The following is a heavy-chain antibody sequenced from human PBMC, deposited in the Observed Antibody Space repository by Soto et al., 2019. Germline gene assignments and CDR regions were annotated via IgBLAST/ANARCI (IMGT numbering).Heavy chain of an antibody. J-gene: IGHJ4*02. D-gene: IGHD3-22*01. Sequence: EVQLVESGGGLVQPGGSLRLSCATSGFTFSYHWMHWVRQAPGKGLVWVSSINSDGSTTRHVDSVKGRFTISRDNAKNTLYLQINSLRAEDTAVYYCARFGTSYDSSGYLYWGRGTLVTVSS. CDR1: GFTFSYHW. CDR3: ARFGTSYDSSGYLY. V-gene: IGHV3-74*01. CDR2: INSDGSTT.